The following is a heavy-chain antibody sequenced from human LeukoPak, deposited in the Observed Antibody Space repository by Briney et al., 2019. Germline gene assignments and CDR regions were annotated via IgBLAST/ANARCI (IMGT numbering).Heavy chain of an antibody. CDR2: IYYSGST. CDR3: ARDSYSSSWYWFDP. Sequence: SETLSLTCTVSGCSISSYYWSWIRQPPGKGLEWIGYIYYSGSTNYNPSLKSRVTISVDTSKNQFSLKLSSVTAADTAVYYCARDSYSSSWYWFDPWGQGTLVTVSS. V-gene: IGHV4-59*01. D-gene: IGHD6-13*01. J-gene: IGHJ5*02. CDR1: GCSISSYY.